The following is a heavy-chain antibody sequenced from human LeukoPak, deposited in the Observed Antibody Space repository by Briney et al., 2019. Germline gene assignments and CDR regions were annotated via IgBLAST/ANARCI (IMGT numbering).Heavy chain of an antibody. D-gene: IGHD3-22*01. CDR2: IYHSGST. Sequence: TQTLSLTCAVSGGSISSGGYSWSWIRQPPGKGLEWIGYIYHSGSTYYNPSIKSRVTISVDRSKNQFSLKLSSVTAADTAVYYCATWGHYYDSSGPPYYFDYWGQGTLVTVSS. CDR3: ATWGHYYDSSGPPYYFDY. J-gene: IGHJ4*02. V-gene: IGHV4-30-2*01. CDR1: GGSISSGGYS.